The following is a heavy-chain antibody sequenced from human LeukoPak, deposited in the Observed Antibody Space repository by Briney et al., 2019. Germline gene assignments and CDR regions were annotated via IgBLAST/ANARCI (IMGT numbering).Heavy chain of an antibody. CDR3: AKDSAHYDFWSGYYGGWSAP. Sequence: GGSLRLSCAASGFTFSSYAMSWVRQAPGKGLEWVSAISGSGGSTYYADSVKGRFTISRDNSKSTLYLQMNSLRAEDTAVYYCAKDSAHYDFWSGYYGGWSAPWAQEPLVPVSS. J-gene: IGHJ5*02. V-gene: IGHV3-23*01. CDR2: ISGSGGST. D-gene: IGHD3-3*01. CDR1: GFTFSSYA.